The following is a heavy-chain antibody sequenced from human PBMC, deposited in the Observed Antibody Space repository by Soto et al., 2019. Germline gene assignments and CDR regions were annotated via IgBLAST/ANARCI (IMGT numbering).Heavy chain of an antibody. CDR3: ARGPPRVRERTYYYRMAV. J-gene: IGHJ6*02. V-gene: IGHV3-13*05. D-gene: IGHD3-10*01. Sequence: EVQLVEAGGGLAQPGGSLRLACAASGFTIRNYDMHWVRQTTGKGQEWVSGIGDIDDPYYADSVKGRFTISREIAKNSLDLTMVCLRAGDSAVYYWARGPPRVRERTYYYRMAVLGQGTTVTVSS. CDR2: IGDIDDP. CDR1: GFTIRNYD.